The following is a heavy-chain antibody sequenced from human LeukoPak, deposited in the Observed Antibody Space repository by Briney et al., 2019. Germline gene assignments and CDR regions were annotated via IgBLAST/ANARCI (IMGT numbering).Heavy chain of an antibody. V-gene: IGHV3-13*04. J-gene: IGHJ3*02. Sequence: PGGSLRLSCTASGFTFSSYDMHWARQARGKGLEWLSAIGTAGHTYYPGLVKGRFTISRENAKNSLYIQMNSLRAGDTAVYYCARGQNSSGLPFGAFDIWGQGTMVTVSS. CDR3: ARGQNSSGLPFGAFDI. CDR1: GFTFSSYD. CDR2: IGTAGHT. D-gene: IGHD3-22*01.